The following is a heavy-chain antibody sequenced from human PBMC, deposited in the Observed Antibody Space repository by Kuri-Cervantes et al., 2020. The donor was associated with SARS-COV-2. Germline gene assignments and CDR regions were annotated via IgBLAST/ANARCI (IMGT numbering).Heavy chain of an antibody. J-gene: IGHJ4*02. D-gene: IGHD3-10*01. CDR1: GFTFSSYA. V-gene: IGHV3-64*01. CDR3: ARDYYGSESYSGLLGY. Sequence: GESLNISCAAFGFTFSSYAMNWVHQAPGKRLEYVSAISSNGGSTYYANSVKGRFTIYRDNSKNTLYLQMGSLRAEDMAVYYCARDYYGSESYSGLLGYWGQGTLVTVSS. CDR2: ISSNGGST.